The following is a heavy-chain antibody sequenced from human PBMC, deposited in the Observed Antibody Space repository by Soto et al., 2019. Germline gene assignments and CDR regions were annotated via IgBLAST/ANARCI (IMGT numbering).Heavy chain of an antibody. CDR2: INHSGST. V-gene: IGHV4-34*01. Sequence: PSQTLSLTCAVYGGSFSGYYWSWIRQPPGKGLEWIGEINHSGSTNYNPSLKSRVTISVXXXXXXFXLXLSXXTAADTAVYYCETGRPYSYGFDYWGQGTLVT. CDR3: ETGRPYSYGFDY. J-gene: IGHJ4*02. D-gene: IGHD5-18*01. CDR1: GGSFSGYY.